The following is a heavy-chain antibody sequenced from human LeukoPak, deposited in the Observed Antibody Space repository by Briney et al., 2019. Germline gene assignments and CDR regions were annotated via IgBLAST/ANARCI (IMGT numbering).Heavy chain of an antibody. CDR2: ISSSSSYI. D-gene: IGHD6-13*01. V-gene: IGHV3-21*01. CDR1: GFTFSSYW. Sequence: GGSLRLSCAASGFTFSSYWMHWVRQAPGKGLEWVSSISSSSSYIYYADSVKGRFTISRDNAKNSLYLQMNSLRAEDTAVYYCARDYGVSDSWPLDYWGQGTLVTVSS. J-gene: IGHJ4*02. CDR3: ARDYGVSDSWPLDY.